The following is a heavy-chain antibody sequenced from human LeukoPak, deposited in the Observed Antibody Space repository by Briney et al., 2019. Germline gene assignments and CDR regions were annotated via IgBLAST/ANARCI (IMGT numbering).Heavy chain of an antibody. D-gene: IGHD3-10*01. CDR2: IYYSGST. CDR3: ARGGRPMQEYYYGMDV. Sequence: SETLSLTCTVSGGSISSYYWSWIRQPPGKGLEWIGYIYYSGSTNYNPSLKSRVTISVDTSKNQFSLKLSSVTAADTAVYYCARGGRPMQEYYYGMDVWGQETTVTVSS. CDR1: GGSISSYY. V-gene: IGHV4-59*01. J-gene: IGHJ6*02.